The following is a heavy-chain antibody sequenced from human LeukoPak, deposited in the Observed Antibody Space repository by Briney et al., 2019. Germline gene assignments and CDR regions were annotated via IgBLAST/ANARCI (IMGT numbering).Heavy chain of an antibody. CDR3: AREKAHYDILTGYYYAFDI. V-gene: IGHV4-59*01. D-gene: IGHD3-9*01. CDR1: GGSISSYY. CDR2: IYYSGST. Sequence: SETLSLTCTVSGGSISSYYWSWIRQPPGKGLEWIEYIYYSGSTNYNPSLKSRVTISVDTSKNQFSLKLSSVTAADTAVYYCAREKAHYDILTGYYYAFDIWGQGTMVTVSS. J-gene: IGHJ3*02.